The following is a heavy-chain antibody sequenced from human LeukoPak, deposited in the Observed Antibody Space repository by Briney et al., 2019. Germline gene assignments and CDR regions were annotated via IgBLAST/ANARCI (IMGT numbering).Heavy chain of an antibody. CDR2: IKQDGSDI. V-gene: IGHV3-7*01. CDR3: TRDALYGDPSYYYMDV. CDR1: GFTFNGFW. Sequence: PGGTLTLSCAASGFTFNGFWRSWVRQAPGKGLEWVVNIKQDGSDIYYLGSVRGRFTISRDNAMNSLYLQMNSLRAEDTAVYYCTRDALYGDPSYYYMDVWGKGTTVTISS. J-gene: IGHJ6*03. D-gene: IGHD4-17*01.